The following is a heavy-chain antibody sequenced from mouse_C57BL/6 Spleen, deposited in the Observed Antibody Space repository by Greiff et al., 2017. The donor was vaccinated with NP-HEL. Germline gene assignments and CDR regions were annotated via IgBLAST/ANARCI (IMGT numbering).Heavy chain of an antibody. V-gene: IGHV1-82*01. J-gene: IGHJ2*01. CDR2: IYPGDGDT. CDR1: GYAFSSSW. Sequence: QVQLQQSGPELVKPGASVKISCKASGYAFSSSWMNWVKQRPGKGLEWIGRIYPGDGDTNYNGKFKGKATLTADKSSSTAYMQLSSLTSEDSAVYFCARESITTVVAPFDYWGQGTTLTVSS. D-gene: IGHD1-1*01. CDR3: ARESITTVVAPFDY.